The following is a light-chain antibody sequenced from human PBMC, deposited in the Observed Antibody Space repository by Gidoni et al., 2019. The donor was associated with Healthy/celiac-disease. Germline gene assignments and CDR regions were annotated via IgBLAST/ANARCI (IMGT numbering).Light chain of an antibody. V-gene: IGKV3-15*01. J-gene: IGKJ4*01. CDR2: GAS. CDR3: QQYNNWPPERLT. Sequence: EIVMTQSPATLSVSPGERATLSCRASQSVSSNLAWYQQKPGQAPRLRIYGASTRTTGIPARFSGRGSGTEFTLTISSLQSEDFAVYYCQQYNNWPPERLTFGGGTKVEIK. CDR1: QSVSSN.